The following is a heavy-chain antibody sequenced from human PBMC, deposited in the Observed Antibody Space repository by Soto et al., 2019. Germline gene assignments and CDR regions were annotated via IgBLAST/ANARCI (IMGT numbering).Heavy chain of an antibody. CDR2: ISGSGGGT. CDR3: AKGWCDS. Sequence: PGGSLRLSCAASGFSFSSHVMSWVRQAPGKGLEWVSGISGSGGGTYYADSVKGRFIISRDNSKNTLDLQMNSLRVEDTAVYYCAKGWCDSGGQGT. CDR1: GFSFSSHV. J-gene: IGHJ5*01. V-gene: IGHV3-23*01.